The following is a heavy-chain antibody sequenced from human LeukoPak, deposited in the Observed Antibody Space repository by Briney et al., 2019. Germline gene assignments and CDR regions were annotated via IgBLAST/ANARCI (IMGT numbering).Heavy chain of an antibody. CDR2: ISYDGSNK. CDR1: GFTFSSYG. Sequence: GGSLRLSCAASGFTFSSYGMHWVRQAPGKGLEWVAVISYDGSNKYYADSVKGRFTISRDNSKNTLYLQMNSLRAEDTAAYYCAKDFPRHYYYDSSGYSQSGAFDIWGQGTMVTVSS. J-gene: IGHJ3*02. CDR3: AKDFPRHYYYDSSGYSQSGAFDI. V-gene: IGHV3-30*18. D-gene: IGHD3-22*01.